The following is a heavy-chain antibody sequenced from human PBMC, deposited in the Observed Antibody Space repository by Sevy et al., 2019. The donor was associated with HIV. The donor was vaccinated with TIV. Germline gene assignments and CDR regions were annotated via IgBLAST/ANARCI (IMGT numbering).Heavy chain of an antibody. CDR3: ARGGTTVVTPVDY. V-gene: IGHV3-64*01. J-gene: IGHJ4*02. CDR2: ISSNGGST. CDR1: GFTFSNYA. Sequence: GGSLRLSCAAAGFTFSNYAVHWVRQAPGKGLEYVSAISSNGGSTYYANSVKCRFTISRDNSTNTLYLQMGSLRAEDMAVYYCARGGTTVVTPVDYWGQGTLVTVSS. D-gene: IGHD4-17*01.